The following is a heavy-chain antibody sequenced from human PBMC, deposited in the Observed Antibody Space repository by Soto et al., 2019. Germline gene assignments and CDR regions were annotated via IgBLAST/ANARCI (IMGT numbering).Heavy chain of an antibody. V-gene: IGHV3-21*01. CDR2: ISSSSSYI. CDR3: ARVFFGYGSGSSRNWFDP. J-gene: IGHJ5*02. D-gene: IGHD3-10*01. CDR1: GFTFSSYS. Sequence: EVQLVESGGGLVKPGGSLRLSCAASGFTFSSYSMNWVRQAPGKGLEWVSSISSSSSYIYYADSVKGRFTISRDNAKNSLYLQMNSLRAEDTAVYYCARVFFGYGSGSSRNWFDPWGQGTLVTVSS.